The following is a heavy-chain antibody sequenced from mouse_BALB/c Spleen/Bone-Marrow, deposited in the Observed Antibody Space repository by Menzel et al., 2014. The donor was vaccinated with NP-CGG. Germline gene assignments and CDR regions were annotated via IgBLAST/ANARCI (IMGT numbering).Heavy chain of an antibody. CDR2: IYPGDGDT. CDR3: ARNSGAMDY. D-gene: IGHD3-1*01. V-gene: IGHV1-80*01. Sequence: QVQLQQSGAELVRPGSSVRISCKASGYAFSSYWMNWVKKRPGQGLEWIGQIYPGDGDTNYNGEFKGKATLTADKSSSTAYMQLSSLTSEDSAVYFCARNSGAMDYWGQGTSVTVSS. CDR1: GYAFSSYW. J-gene: IGHJ4*01.